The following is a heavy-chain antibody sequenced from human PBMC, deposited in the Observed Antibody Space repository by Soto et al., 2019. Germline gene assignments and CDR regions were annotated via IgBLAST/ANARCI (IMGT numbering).Heavy chain of an antibody. CDR2: ISAYNGNT. Sequence: ASVKVSCKASGYTFTSYGISWVRQAPGQGLEWMGWISAYNGNTNYAQKLQGRVTMTTDTSTSTAYMELRSLRSDDTAVYYCARDDGLYCISTSCYIFSSGTIDYWGQGTLVTVSS. CDR3: ARDDGLYCISTSCYIFSSGTIDY. J-gene: IGHJ4*02. CDR1: GYTFTSYG. V-gene: IGHV1-18*01. D-gene: IGHD2-2*02.